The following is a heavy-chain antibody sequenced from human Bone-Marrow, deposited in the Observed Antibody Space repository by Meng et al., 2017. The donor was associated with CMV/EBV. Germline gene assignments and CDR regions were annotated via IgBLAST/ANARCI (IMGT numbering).Heavy chain of an antibody. V-gene: IGHV4-4*07. CDR2: IYTSGST. CDR3: ARDAAGTSN. Sequence: VRVQEWVPVMVMPAETLTFTCTVSGGSISSYYWGWIRQPAGKGLEWIWRIYTSGSTNYNPSLKSRVTMSVDTSKNQFSLKLSSVTAADTAVYYCARDAAGTSNWGQGTLVTVSS. CDR1: GGSISSYY. D-gene: IGHD6-13*01. J-gene: IGHJ4*02.